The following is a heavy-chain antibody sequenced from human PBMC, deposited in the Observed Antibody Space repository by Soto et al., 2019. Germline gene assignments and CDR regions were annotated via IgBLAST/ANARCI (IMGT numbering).Heavy chain of an antibody. CDR1: GFTFSTYG. CDR2: ISYDGSNK. CDR3: AKDGLYGDGPYYFDY. J-gene: IGHJ4*02. D-gene: IGHD4-17*01. V-gene: IGHV3-30*18. Sequence: QVQLVESGGGVVQPGRSLRLSCAASGFTFSTYGMHWVRQAPGKGLEWVALISYDGSNKYDSDSVKGRFTISRDNSKNTLYLQMNSLRGEDTAAYYCAKDGLYGDGPYYFDYWGQGTLVTVSS.